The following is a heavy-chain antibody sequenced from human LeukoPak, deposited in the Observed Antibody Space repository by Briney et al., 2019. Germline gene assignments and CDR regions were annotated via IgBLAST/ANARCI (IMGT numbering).Heavy chain of an antibody. V-gene: IGHV4-4*02. CDR3: ARGGEFRLLGMDV. CDR2: IYHSGST. D-gene: IGHD3-10*01. J-gene: IGHJ6*02. Sequence: SETLSLTCAVSGGSISSSNWWSWVRQPPGKGLEWIGEIYHSGSTNYNPSLKSRVTISVDKSKNQFSLKLSSVTAADTAVYYCARGGEFRLLGMDVWGQGTTVTVSS. CDR1: GGSISSSNW.